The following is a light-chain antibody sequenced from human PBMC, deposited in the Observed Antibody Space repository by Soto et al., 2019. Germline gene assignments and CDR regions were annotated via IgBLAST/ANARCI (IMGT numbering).Light chain of an antibody. Sequence: DIQMTQSPSSLSASVGDRVTITCQASQDISNYLNWYQQKPGKAPKLLIYDASNVETGVPSRFSGSGSGTDFNFTISSLQPEVIATYYCQQYDNLPLAFGPGTKVDIK. J-gene: IGKJ3*01. CDR3: QQYDNLPLA. CDR1: QDISNY. CDR2: DAS. V-gene: IGKV1-33*01.